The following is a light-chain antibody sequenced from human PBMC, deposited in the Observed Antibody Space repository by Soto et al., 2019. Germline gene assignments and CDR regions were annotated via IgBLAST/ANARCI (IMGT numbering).Light chain of an antibody. CDR1: QSVSSSY. J-gene: IGKJ4*01. Sequence: EIVLTQSPGTLSLSPGERATLSCRASQSVSSSYLAWYQQKPGQAPRLLIYGASSRATGIPDRFSGSGSGTDFTLTISRLEPEDFAVYYRQQYGSSHLTFGGGTKVEIK. CDR3: QQYGSSHLT. V-gene: IGKV3-20*01. CDR2: GAS.